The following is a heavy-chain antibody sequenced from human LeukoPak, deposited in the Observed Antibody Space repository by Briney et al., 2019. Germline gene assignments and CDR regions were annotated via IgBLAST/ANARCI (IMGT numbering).Heavy chain of an antibody. D-gene: IGHD4/OR15-4a*01. Sequence: GGSLRLSCAVSGLNFNSNWMSWLRQAPGKGLEWVAIINEDGSEKYYVDSVKGRFTISRDNAKNALSLQMNSLRAEDTAVYYCARGQGAAWGQGTLVTVSP. CDR1: GLNFNSNW. CDR3: ARGQGAA. V-gene: IGHV3-7*01. CDR2: INEDGSEK. J-gene: IGHJ4*02.